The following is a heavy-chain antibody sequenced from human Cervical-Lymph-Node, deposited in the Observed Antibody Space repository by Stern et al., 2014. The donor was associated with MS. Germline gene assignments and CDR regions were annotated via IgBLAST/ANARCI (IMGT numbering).Heavy chain of an antibody. CDR3: AGDKAQVGANWFDP. CDR1: GFTFSAYW. V-gene: IGHV3-7*01. CDR2: IREDGRDQ. D-gene: IGHD4/OR15-4a*01. Sequence: EVQLVESGGGLVQPGGSLRLSCAASGFTFSAYWMTWVRQAPGKRLEWVANIREDGRDQYYADSVEGRFTISRDNTRNSLYLQMNSLRAEDTAIYYCAGDKAQVGANWFDPWGQGTLVIVSS. J-gene: IGHJ5*02.